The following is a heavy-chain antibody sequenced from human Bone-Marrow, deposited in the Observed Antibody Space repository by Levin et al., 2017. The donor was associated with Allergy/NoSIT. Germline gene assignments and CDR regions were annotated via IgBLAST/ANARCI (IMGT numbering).Heavy chain of an antibody. CDR1: GGSISSSSYY. J-gene: IGHJ4*02. Sequence: SQTLSLTCTVSGGSISSSSYYWGWIRQPPGKGLEWIGSIYYSGSTYYNPSLKSRVTISVDTSKNQFSLKLSSVTAADTAVYYCARRRGRTREFDYWGQGTLVTVSS. CDR3: ARRRGRTREFDY. V-gene: IGHV4-39*01. CDR2: IYYSGST.